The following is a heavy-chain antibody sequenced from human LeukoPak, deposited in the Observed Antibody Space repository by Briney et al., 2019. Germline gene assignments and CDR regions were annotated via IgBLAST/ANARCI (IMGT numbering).Heavy chain of an antibody. D-gene: IGHD7-27*01. CDR2: IFDSART. CDR1: RVSVSSGRYC. Sequence: SETLSLTCAVSRVSVSSGRYCWSWIRQPPGKGLEWVVYIFDSARTTYNPSLKSPVTISLYTTKNHSSMKLSSVTAADTAFYYSARSGELGIVSWYFDLWGRGTLVTVS. CDR3: ARSGELGIVSWYFDL. J-gene: IGHJ2*01. V-gene: IGHV4-61*01.